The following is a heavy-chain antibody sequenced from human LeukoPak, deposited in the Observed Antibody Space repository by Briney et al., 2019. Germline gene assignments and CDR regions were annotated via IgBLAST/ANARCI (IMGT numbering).Heavy chain of an antibody. Sequence: SETLSLTCTVSGGSITSYFWTWIRQPPGKGLEWIGYIYHSGTTNYNPSLKSRVTISVDTSKTQFSLRLTSVTPADTAVYYCAQKAPYSPGYSQHWGQGTLVTDSS. J-gene: IGHJ1*01. V-gene: IGHV4-59*01. D-gene: IGHD2-15*01. CDR2: IYHSGTT. CDR3: AQKAPYSPGYSQH. CDR1: GGSITSYF.